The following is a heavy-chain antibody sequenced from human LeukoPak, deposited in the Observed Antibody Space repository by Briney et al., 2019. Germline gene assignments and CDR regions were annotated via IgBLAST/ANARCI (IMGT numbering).Heavy chain of an antibody. CDR2: IYSSGST. CDR1: GGSISSGIYY. J-gene: IGHJ5*01. D-gene: IGHD1-14*01. CDR3: EREVKTPQIKTEWFDS. Sequence: PSQTLPLTCTVSGGSISSGIYYWRWIRQPAGKGLEWIGRIYSSGSTNNNPSLNSRVTISVDTSKNQVSLKLKPVSAADTAVYYCEREVKTPQIKTEWFDSWGKGALVTASS. V-gene: IGHV4-61*02.